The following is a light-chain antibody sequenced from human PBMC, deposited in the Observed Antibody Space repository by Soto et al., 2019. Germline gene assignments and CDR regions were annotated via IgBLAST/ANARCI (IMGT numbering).Light chain of an antibody. CDR3: QQRSNWLT. V-gene: IGKV3-11*01. J-gene: IGKJ4*01. CDR2: DAS. CDR1: QSVSSY. Sequence: EIVLTQSPATLSWSPGERATLSCRASQSVSSYLAWYQQKPGQAPRLLIYDASSRATGIPARFSGIGSGTDFTLTISSLEPEDFAVYYCQQRSNWLTFGGGTKVEIK.